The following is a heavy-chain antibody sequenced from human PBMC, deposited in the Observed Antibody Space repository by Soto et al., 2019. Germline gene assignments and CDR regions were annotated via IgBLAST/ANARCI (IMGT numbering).Heavy chain of an antibody. CDR3: ARLGAEITMVRGVISVVVFGFDP. Sequence: SETLSLTCTVSGGSITSGSYYWSWIRQPPGKGLEWIGEINHSGSTNYNPSLKSRVTISVDTSKNQFSLKLSSVTAADTAVYYCARLGAEITMVRGVISVVVFGFDPWGQGTLVTLSS. D-gene: IGHD3-10*01. V-gene: IGHV4-39*07. J-gene: IGHJ5*02. CDR1: GGSITSGSYY. CDR2: INHSGST.